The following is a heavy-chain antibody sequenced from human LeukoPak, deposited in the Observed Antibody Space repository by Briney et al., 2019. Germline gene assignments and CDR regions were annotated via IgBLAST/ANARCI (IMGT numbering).Heavy chain of an antibody. CDR1: GYTFTRYG. J-gene: IGHJ5*02. V-gene: IGHV1-18*01. CDR3: AREECQRLFPGGNWFDP. CDR2: ISAYNGNT. Sequence: APVKPSCKASGYTFTRYGVSCGRQAPGHGLEGRGWISAYNGNTNYAQKLQGRVTMTTDPSTSTAYMELMSLRSDDTAVYYCAREECQRLFPGGNWFDPCGQETLVAVSS. D-gene: IGHD2-2*01.